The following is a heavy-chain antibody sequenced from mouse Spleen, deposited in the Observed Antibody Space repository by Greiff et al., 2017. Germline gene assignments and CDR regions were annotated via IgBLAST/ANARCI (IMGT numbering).Heavy chain of an antibody. V-gene: IGHV5-6-5*01. CDR3: ARGYDYDGPGGGYYFDY. CDR2: ISSGGST. D-gene: IGHD2-4*01. CDR1: GFTFSSYA. Sequence: EVNLVESGGGLVKPGGSLKLSCAASGFTFSSYAMSWVRQTPEKRLEWVASISSGGSTYYPDSVKGRFTISRDNARNILYLQMSSLRSEDTAMYYCARGYDYDGPGGGYYFDYWGQGTTLTVSS. J-gene: IGHJ2*01.